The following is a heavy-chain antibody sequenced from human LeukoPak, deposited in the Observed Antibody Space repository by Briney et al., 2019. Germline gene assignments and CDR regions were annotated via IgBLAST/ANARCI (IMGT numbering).Heavy chain of an antibody. D-gene: IGHD6-13*01. CDR2: INPNSGGT. Sequence: RASVKVSCKASGYTFTGYYMHWVRQAPGQGLEWMGWINPNSGGTNYAQKFQGRVTMTRDTSISTAYMELSSLRSEDTAVYYCAREGVGSSWWNFDYWGQGTLVAVSS. J-gene: IGHJ4*02. CDR1: GYTFTGYY. CDR3: AREGVGSSWWNFDY. V-gene: IGHV1-2*02.